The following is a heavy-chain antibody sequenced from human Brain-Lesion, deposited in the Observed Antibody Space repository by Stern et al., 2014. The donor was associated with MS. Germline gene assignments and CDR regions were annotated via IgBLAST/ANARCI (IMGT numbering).Heavy chain of an antibody. CDR3: ASSPATPSGYDRFDY. V-gene: IGHV5-51*03. CDR1: GYLFDDYW. Sequence: EVQLVESGAEVKKPGESLKISCEASGYLFDDYWIGWVRQMSGRGLELVAIIFPRDSNTRYSPSVQGQVTISADKSISTASLQWSSLKASDTAMYYWASSPATPSGYDRFDYWGQGALVTVSS. CDR2: IFPRDSNT. J-gene: IGHJ4*02. D-gene: IGHD5-12*01.